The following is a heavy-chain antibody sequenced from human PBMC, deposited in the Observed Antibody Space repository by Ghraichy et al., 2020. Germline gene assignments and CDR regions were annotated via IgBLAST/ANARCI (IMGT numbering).Heavy chain of an antibody. D-gene: IGHD5-24*01. V-gene: IGHV4-59*01. CDR3: ARDRDGYNLFDY. J-gene: IGHJ4*02. CDR2: IYYSGST. Sequence: SQTLSLTCTVSGGSISSYYWSWIRQPPGKGLEWIGYIYYSGSTNYNPSLKSRVTISVDTSKNQFSLKLSSVTAADTAVYYCARDRDGYNLFDYWGQGTLVTVSS. CDR1: GGSISSYY.